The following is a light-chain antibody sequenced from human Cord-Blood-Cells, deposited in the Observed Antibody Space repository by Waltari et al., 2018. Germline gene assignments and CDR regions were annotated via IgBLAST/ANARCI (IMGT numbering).Light chain of an antibody. J-gene: IGKJ1*01. CDR1: QSISSR. Sequence: DIQMTHSPSTLSASVGDRVTITCRASQSISSRLAWYQQKPGQTPKLLIYDASSLESGVPSTFNGSGSGAEFTLTISSLQPDDFATYYCQQYNSYPWTFGQGTKVEIK. CDR3: QQYNSYPWT. CDR2: DAS. V-gene: IGKV1-5*01.